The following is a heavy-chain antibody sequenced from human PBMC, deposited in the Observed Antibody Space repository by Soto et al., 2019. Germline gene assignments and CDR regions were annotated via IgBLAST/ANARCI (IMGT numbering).Heavy chain of an antibody. CDR1: GYTFTGYY. V-gene: IGHV1-2*04. J-gene: IGHJ1*01. CDR2: INPNSGGT. D-gene: IGHD5-12*01. CDR3: ARGRMATIGYFQH. Sequence: ASVKVSCKASGYTFTGYYMHWVRQAPGQGLEWMGWINPNSGGTNYAQKFQGWVTMTRDTSISTAYMELSRLRSDDTAVYYCARGRMATIGYFQHWGQGTLVTVS.